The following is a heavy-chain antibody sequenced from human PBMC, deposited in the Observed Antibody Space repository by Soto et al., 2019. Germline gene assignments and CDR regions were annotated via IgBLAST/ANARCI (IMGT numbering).Heavy chain of an antibody. CDR2: IYYSGST. J-gene: IGHJ5*02. D-gene: IGHD3-10*01. V-gene: IGHV4-59*08. CDR3: ARRGRLGSYFWFDP. Sequence: SETLSLTCTVSGGSISSYYWSWIRQPPGKGLESIGHIYYSGSTNYNPSLKSRVTISVDTSKNQFSLKLSSVTAADTAMYYCARRGRLGSYFWFDPWGQGNLVTV. CDR1: GGSISSYY.